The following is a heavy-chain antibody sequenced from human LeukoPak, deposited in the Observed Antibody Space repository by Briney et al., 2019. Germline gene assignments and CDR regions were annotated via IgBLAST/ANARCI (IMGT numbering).Heavy chain of an antibody. CDR2: ISSSSSYI. CDR1: GFTFSSYS. Sequence: GGSLRLSCAASGFTFSSYSMNWVRQAPGKGLEWVSSISSSSSYIYYADSVKGRFTISRDNAKNSLYLQMNSLRAEDTAVYYCARRRDTARYYGMDVWGKGTTVIVSS. V-gene: IGHV3-21*01. CDR3: ARRRDTARYYGMDV. J-gene: IGHJ6*04. D-gene: IGHD5-18*01.